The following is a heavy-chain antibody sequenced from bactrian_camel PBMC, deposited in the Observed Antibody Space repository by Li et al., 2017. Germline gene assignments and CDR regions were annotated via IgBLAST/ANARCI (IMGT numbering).Heavy chain of an antibody. V-gene: IGHV3S53*01. J-gene: IGHJ4*01. Sequence: VQLVESGGGSVQPGGSLRLSCAASGYTYNRNCMAWSRQAPGKEREVVAAIDSEGTTTYAHSVKGRFTISKDNAKNTLYLQMNSLKPEDTAMYYCAAWAFSVCTVATGLSMNQWWGQGTQVTVS. CDR3: AAWAFSVCTVATGLSMNQW. D-gene: IGHD6*01. CDR2: IDSEGTT. CDR1: GYTYNRNC.